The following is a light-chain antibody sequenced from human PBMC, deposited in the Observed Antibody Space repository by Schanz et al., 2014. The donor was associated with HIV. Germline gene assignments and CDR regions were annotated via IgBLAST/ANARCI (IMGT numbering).Light chain of an antibody. J-gene: IGKJ1*01. V-gene: IGKV3-15*01. Sequence: EIVLTQSPGTLSLSPGERATLSCRASQSVSSSYLAWYQQKPGQAPRLLIYGASTRATGIPARFSGSGSGTDFTLTISSLQSKDFAVYYCQQYNNWPRTFGQGTKVEIK. CDR3: QQYNNWPRT. CDR2: GAS. CDR1: QSVSSSY.